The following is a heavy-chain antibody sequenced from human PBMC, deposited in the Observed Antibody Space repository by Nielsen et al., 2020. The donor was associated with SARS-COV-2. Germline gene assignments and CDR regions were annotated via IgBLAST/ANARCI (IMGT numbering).Heavy chain of an antibody. CDR3: AKSRGDIGVYQYYYGLDV. CDR2: INPYSGGT. D-gene: IGHD2-15*01. J-gene: IGHJ6*02. CDR1: GYTFIDYY. Sequence: ASVKVSCKASGYTFIDYYIHWVRQAPGQRLEWMGRINPYSGGTNYAQKFQGTVTMTRDASISTAYLQWSSLKASDTAIYYCAKSRGDIGVYQYYYGLDVWGQGTTVTVSS. V-gene: IGHV1/OR15-1*04.